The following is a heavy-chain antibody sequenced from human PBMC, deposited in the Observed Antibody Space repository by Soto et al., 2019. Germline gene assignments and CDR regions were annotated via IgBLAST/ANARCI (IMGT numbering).Heavy chain of an antibody. Sequence: QVQLQESGPGLVKPSQTLSLTCTVSGGSIYTGGFYWSWIRQLPGKGLEWLGYIYYTGSTQYTPSLKSRLTISTDTSDNQFSLRLTSVTAADTAVYYCATSLVTSRTRVDYWGQGTLVTVSP. D-gene: IGHD1-26*01. CDR1: GGSIYTGGFY. J-gene: IGHJ4*02. CDR3: ATSLVTSRTRVDY. V-gene: IGHV4-31*03. CDR2: IYYTGST.